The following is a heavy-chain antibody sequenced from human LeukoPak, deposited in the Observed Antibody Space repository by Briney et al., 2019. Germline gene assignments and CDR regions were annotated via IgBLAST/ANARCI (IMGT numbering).Heavy chain of an antibody. CDR3: ASYRRLVPDY. CDR1: GGSISSSSYY. CDR2: IYYSGST. D-gene: IGHD6-19*01. V-gene: IGHV4-39*01. Sequence: PSETLSLTCTVSGGSISSSSYYWGWIRQPPGKGLEWIGSIYYSGSTYYNPSLKSRVTISVDTSKNQFSLKLSSVTAADTAVYYCASYRRLVPDYWGQGTLVTVSS. J-gene: IGHJ4*02.